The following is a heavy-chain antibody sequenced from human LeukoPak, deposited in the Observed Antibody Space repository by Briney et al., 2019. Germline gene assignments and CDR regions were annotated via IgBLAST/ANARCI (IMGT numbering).Heavy chain of an antibody. D-gene: IGHD6-19*01. V-gene: IGHV3-33*01. CDR1: GFTFGSYG. CDR2: IWYDGSNK. J-gene: IGHJ4*02. CDR3: ARGDPYSSGCFDY. Sequence: GGSLRLSCAASGFTFGSYGMHWVRQAPGKGLEWVAVIWYDGSNKYYADSVKGRFTISRDNSKNTLYLQMNSLRAEATAVYYCARGDPYSSGCFDYWGQGTLVTVSS.